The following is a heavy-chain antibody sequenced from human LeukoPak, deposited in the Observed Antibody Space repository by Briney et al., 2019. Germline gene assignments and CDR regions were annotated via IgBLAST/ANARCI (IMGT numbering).Heavy chain of an antibody. Sequence: GASVKVSCKASGYTFTGYDMHWVRQAPGQGLEWMGWINPNSGGTNYAQKCQGRVTMTRDTSISTAYMELSRLRSYDTAVYYCARVLLWFGELLWGALDYWGQGTLVTVSS. CDR2: INPNSGGT. CDR3: ARVLLWFGELLWGALDY. V-gene: IGHV1-2*02. CDR1: GYTFTGYD. J-gene: IGHJ4*02. D-gene: IGHD3-10*01.